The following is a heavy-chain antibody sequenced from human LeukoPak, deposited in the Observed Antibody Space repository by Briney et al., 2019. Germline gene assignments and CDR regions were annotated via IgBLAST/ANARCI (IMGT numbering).Heavy chain of an antibody. CDR3: ATRYASGSYYDY. J-gene: IGHJ4*02. Sequence: GESLKISCKGSGYSFTTYWIGWVRQMPGKGLEWMGIIYPGDSDSRYSPSFQGQVTTSADKSISTAYLQWSSLKASDTAIYYCATRYASGSYYDYWGQGTLVTVSS. CDR2: IYPGDSDS. V-gene: IGHV5-51*01. D-gene: IGHD3-10*01. CDR1: GYSFTTYW.